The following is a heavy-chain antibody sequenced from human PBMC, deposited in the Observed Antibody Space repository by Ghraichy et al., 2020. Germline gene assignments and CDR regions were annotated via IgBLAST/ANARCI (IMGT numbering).Heavy chain of an antibody. CDR2: IFYNGNV. CDR1: GGSISSNDDY. J-gene: IGHJ3*02. Sequence: SQTLSLTCTVSGGSISSNDDYWGWIRQPPGKGPEWIGSIFYNGNVYYNPSLKSRVTISVDTSKNQFSLKLSSVTAADTAVYYCARHHWRGNDAFDIWGQGTLVTVSS. D-gene: IGHD3-16*01. V-gene: IGHV4-39*01. CDR3: ARHHWRGNDAFDI.